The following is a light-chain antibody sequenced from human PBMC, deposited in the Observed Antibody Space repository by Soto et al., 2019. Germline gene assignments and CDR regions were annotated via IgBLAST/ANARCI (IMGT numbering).Light chain of an antibody. CDR3: QQASSFPLT. V-gene: IGKV1-12*01. Sequence: IQMTQSPSSVSASVGDRVTITCRASQPISSWLAWYQQKPGQPPNLLIYSASTLRSGVPSRFSGSESGTLFTLTITNLQPEDFATYYCQQASSFPLTFGGGTKEE. CDR2: SAS. CDR1: QPISSW. J-gene: IGKJ4*01.